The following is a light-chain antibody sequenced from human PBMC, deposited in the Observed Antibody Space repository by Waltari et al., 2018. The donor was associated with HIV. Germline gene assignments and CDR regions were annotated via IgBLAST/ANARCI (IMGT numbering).Light chain of an antibody. Sequence: QSALTQPASVSGSPGQSITISCTGTSSDVGGYEYVSWYQQHPGKVPKLIIYEVTDRPSGVSDRFSGSKSGNTASLTISGLQAEDEADYYCTSYRRGWTYVFGTGTKVTVL. CDR1: SSDVGGYEY. CDR2: EVT. CDR3: TSYRRGWTYV. J-gene: IGLJ1*01. V-gene: IGLV2-14*01.